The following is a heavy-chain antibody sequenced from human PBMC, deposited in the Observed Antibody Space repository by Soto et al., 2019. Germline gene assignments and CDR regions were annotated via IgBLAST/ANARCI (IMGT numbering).Heavy chain of an antibody. CDR1: GFTFSNAW. CDR3: TPDWGSGWRS. J-gene: IGHJ5*02. V-gene: IGHV3-15*01. D-gene: IGHD6-19*01. CDR2: IKSKTDGETT. Sequence: EVQLVESGGGLVKPGGSLRLSCAASGFTFSNAWMIWVRQAPGKGLEWVGRIKSKTDGETTDYAVPVKGRFTISRDDSKNTLYLQMNSLKTEDTAVYHCTPDWGSGWRSWGQGTLVTVSS.